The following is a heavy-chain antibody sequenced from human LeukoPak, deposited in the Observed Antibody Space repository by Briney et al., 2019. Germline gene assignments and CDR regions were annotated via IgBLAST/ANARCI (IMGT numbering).Heavy chain of an antibody. CDR3: ARDGVRYCSGGSCLHYYGMDV. J-gene: IGHJ6*02. D-gene: IGHD2-15*01. V-gene: IGHV1-69*13. Sequence: SVKVSCKASGYTFTSYYMHWVRQAPGQGLEWMGGIIPIFGTANYAQKFQGRVTITADESTSTAYMELSSLRSEDTAVYYCARDGVRYCSGGSCLHYYGMDVWGQGTRSPSP. CDR1: GYTFTSYY. CDR2: IIPIFGTA.